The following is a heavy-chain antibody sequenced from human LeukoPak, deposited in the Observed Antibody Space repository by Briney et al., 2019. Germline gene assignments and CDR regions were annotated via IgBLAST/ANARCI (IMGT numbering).Heavy chain of an antibody. V-gene: IGHV5-51*01. CDR1: GYIFTDYW. J-gene: IGHJ4*02. CDR3: ARQSRDGSKTRGYYFDH. D-gene: IGHD3-10*01. Sequence: GESLKISCQVSGYIFTDYWIGWVRQMPGKGPESMGIIYPGDSDTAYSPFFQGQVTISVDKSISTVYLQWSSLKASDTAMYYCARQSRDGSKTRGYYFDHWGQGTLVTVSS. CDR2: IYPGDSDT.